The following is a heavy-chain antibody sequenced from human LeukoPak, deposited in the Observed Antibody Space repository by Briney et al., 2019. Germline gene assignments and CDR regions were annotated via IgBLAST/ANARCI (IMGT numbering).Heavy chain of an antibody. J-gene: IGHJ4*02. CDR1: GGTFSSYA. CDR3: ARGMYRYGSGSYYHFDY. D-gene: IGHD3-10*01. V-gene: IGHV1-69*01. Sequence: SVEVSCKASGGTFSSYAISWVRQAPGQGLEWMGGIIPIFGTANYAQKFQGRVTITADESTSTAYMELSSLRSEDTAVYYCARGMYRYGSGSYYHFDYWGQGTLVTVSS. CDR2: IIPIFGTA.